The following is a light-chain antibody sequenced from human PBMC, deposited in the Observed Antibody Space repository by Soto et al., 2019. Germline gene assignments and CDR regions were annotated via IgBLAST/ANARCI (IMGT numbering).Light chain of an antibody. CDR2: KVS. V-gene: IGKV2-30*01. CDR1: QSLVYSDGTAY. CDR3: MQGSFLPWR. Sequence: VMTQTTLSLRFTPGHPSSISRRSNQSLVYSDGTAYLIWFQTRSGQSTRRLIFKVSNRDSGVTDRLSGSGEGSDFKLKISRVEAEDVGVYYCMQGSFLPWRFGQ. J-gene: IGKJ1*01.